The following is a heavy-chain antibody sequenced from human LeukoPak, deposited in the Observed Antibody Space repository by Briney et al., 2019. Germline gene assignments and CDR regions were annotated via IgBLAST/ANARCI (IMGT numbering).Heavy chain of an antibody. CDR3: ARVEQWLVPHYYYTDV. CDR2: IYYSGST. J-gene: IGHJ6*03. Sequence: SETLSLTCTVSGGSISSYYWSWIRQPPGKGLEWIGYIYYSGSTNYNPSLKSRVTISVDTSKNQFSLKLSSVTAADTAVYYCARVEQWLVPHYYYTDVWGKGTTVTVSS. V-gene: IGHV4-59*01. D-gene: IGHD6-19*01. CDR1: GGSISSYY.